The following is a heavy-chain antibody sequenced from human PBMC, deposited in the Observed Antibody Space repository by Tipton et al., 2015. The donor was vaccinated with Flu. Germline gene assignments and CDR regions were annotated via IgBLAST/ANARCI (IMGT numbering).Heavy chain of an antibody. J-gene: IGHJ5*02. CDR3: ARRDYSNYVSEPKNWFDP. V-gene: IGHV4-38-2*01. D-gene: IGHD4-11*01. Sequence: LSCSVAGDSIGSDYYWGWIRQPPGKGLGWLGNIHRSGNTYYNTSLKSRVTISLNKSNNQLSLWLASMTATDTAVYYCARRDYSNYVSEPKNWFDPWGQGILVTVSS. CDR1: GDSIGSDYY. CDR2: IHRSGNT.